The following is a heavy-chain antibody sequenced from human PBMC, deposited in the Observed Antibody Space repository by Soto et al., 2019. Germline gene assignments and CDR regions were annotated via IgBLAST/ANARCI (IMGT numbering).Heavy chain of an antibody. CDR2: INPSGGRT. J-gene: IGHJ4*02. V-gene: IGHV1-46*01. D-gene: IGHD2-21*02. CDR1: GYILSSYN. Sequence: QVQLVQSGAEVKEPGASVKVSCKASGYILSSYNMHWVRQAPGQGLEWMGIINPSGGRTSYAQKSQDRVTMTRDTSPSTVYMELSSLRSDDTAVYYCARTYCAADCPRRDFDYWGQGTLVTVSS. CDR3: ARTYCAADCPRRDFDY.